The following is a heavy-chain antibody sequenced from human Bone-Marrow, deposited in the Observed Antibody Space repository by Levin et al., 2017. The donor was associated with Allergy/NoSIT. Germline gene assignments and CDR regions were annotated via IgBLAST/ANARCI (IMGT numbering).Heavy chain of an antibody. CDR1: GGSISSYY. Sequence: SETLSLTCTVSGGSISSYYWSWIRQPPGKGLEWIGYIYYSGSTNYNPSLKSRVTISVDTSKNQFSLKLSSVTAADTAVYYCASLTTGDLDAFDIWGQGTMVTVSS. V-gene: IGHV4-59*01. CDR2: IYYSGST. D-gene: IGHD7-27*01. J-gene: IGHJ3*02. CDR3: ASLTTGDLDAFDI.